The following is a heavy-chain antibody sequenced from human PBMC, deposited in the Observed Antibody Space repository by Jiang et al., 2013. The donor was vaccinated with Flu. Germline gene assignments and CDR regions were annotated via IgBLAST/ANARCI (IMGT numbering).Heavy chain of an antibody. CDR1: GGSFSGYY. V-gene: IGHV4-34*01. D-gene: IGHD3-22*01. CDR2: INHSGST. CDR3: ARHLKYYYDSSGYYFPQ. Sequence: LLKPSETLSLTCAVYGGSFSGYYWSWIRQPPGKGLEWIGEINHSGSTNYNPSLKSRVTISVDTSKNQFSLKLSSVTAADTAVYYCARHLKYYYDSSGYYFPQWGQGTLVTVSS. J-gene: IGHJ1*01.